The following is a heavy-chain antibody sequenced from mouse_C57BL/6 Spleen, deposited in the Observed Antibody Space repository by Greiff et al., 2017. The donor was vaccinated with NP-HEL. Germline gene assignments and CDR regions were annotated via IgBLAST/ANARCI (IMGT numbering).Heavy chain of an antibody. CDR3: ARYGEETGDSSGYRLYAMDY. D-gene: IGHD3-2*02. V-gene: IGHV1-69*01. CDR2: IDPSDSYT. CDR1: GYTFTSYW. J-gene: IGHJ4*01. Sequence: QVQLQQPGAELVMPGASVKLSCKASGYTFTSYWMHWVKQRPGQGLEWIGEIDPSDSYTNYNQKFKGKSTLTVDKSSSTAYMQLSSLTSEDSAVYYCARYGEETGDSSGYRLYAMDYWGQGTSVTVSS.